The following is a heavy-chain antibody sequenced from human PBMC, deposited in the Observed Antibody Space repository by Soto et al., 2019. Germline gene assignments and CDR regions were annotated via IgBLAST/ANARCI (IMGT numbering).Heavy chain of an antibody. V-gene: IGHV1-69*12. CDR2: VIPVFRTA. CDR3: ARSRFVVGVTEDYYGMDV. D-gene: IGHD2-15*01. CDR1: GGTFSNSP. J-gene: IGHJ6*02. Sequence: QVQLVQSGAEVKKPGSSVKVSCKSSGGTFSNSPISWVRQAPGQGLEWVGGVIPVFRTANYAQKFQGRVTITADESTHTAYMELSSLRSGDTAVYYCARSRFVVGVTEDYYGMDVWGQGTTVTVSS.